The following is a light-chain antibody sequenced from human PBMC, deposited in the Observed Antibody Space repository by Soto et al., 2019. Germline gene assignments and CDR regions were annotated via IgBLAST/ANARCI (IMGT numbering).Light chain of an antibody. V-gene: IGKV3-15*01. CDR3: QQYSDWPLYT. CDR1: QSVGGY. J-gene: IGKJ5*01. Sequence: EVVMTQSPAILSVSPGERATLSCRASQSVGGYLAWYQHRPGQVPRLLIYDAYTRAAGVPARFSGSGSGTEFSLTISSLQSEDFAVYYCQQYSDWPLYTFGQGTRPEI. CDR2: DAY.